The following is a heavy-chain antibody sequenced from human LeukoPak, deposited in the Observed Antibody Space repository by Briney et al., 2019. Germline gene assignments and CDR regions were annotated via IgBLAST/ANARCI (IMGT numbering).Heavy chain of an antibody. CDR1: GYTFTSYA. Sequence: GASVKVSCKASGYTFTSYAMNWVRQAPGQGLEWMGWINTNTGNPTYAQGFTGRFVFSLDTSVSTAYLQISSLKAEDTAVYYCARAGVLNYDFWSYYYYYYMDVWGKGTTVTVSS. CDR3: ARAGVLNYDFWSYYYYYYMDV. CDR2: INTNTGNP. D-gene: IGHD3-3*01. J-gene: IGHJ6*03. V-gene: IGHV7-4-1*02.